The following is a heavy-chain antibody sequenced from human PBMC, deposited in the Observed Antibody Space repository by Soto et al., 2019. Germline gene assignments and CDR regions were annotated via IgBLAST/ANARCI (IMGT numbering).Heavy chain of an antibody. CDR1: CGSFIGYY. CDR3: ARIRITIFGVVRPWFDX. J-gene: IGHJ5*02. CDR2: INHSGST. Sequence: LSLTLAVYCGSFIGYYWSWIRQPPGKGLEWIGEINHSGSTNYNPSLKSRVTMSVDTSKNQFSLKLSSVTASDTAVYYCARIRITIFGVVRPWFDXWGQGTLVTVSX. V-gene: IGHV4-34*01. D-gene: IGHD3-3*01.